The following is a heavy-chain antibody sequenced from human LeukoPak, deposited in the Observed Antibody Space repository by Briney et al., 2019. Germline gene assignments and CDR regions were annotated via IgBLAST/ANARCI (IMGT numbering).Heavy chain of an antibody. CDR2: IFSGGDT. V-gene: IGHV3-53*01. D-gene: IGHD1-1*01. Sequence: GGSLRLSCAASEFTVSNSYMSWVRQAPGKGLEWVSIIFSGGDTFYTYSVKGRFTISRDNSKNTVYLYMDGPRAEDTAVYYCARLAAYNFDGGYFDYWGLGTLVTVSS. CDR3: ARLAAYNFDGGYFDY. CDR1: EFTVSNSY. J-gene: IGHJ4*02.